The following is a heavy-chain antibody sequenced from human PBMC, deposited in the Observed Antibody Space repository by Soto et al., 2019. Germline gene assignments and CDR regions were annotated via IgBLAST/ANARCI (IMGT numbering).Heavy chain of an antibody. V-gene: IGHV3-30*18. CDR1: GFTFRSYA. CDR3: AKDLKQTGDETFDH. Sequence: QVHLVESGGGVVQPGRSLRLSCVASGFTFRSYAMHWVRQAPGKGLEWVAVISYDGSHKEYGDSVKGRVTISRDNSANTLYLQMNSLRAEDTAVYYCAKDLKQTGDETFDHWGQGILVTVSS. CDR2: ISYDGSHK. J-gene: IGHJ4*02. D-gene: IGHD7-27*01.